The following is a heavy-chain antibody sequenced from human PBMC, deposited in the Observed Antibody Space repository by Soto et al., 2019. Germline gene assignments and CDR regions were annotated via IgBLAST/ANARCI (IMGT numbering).Heavy chain of an antibody. CDR2: IIPIFGTA. CDR3: ARENVVVPAENYYYYGMDV. CDR1: GGTFSSYA. D-gene: IGHD2-2*01. J-gene: IGHJ6*02. V-gene: IGHV1-69*13. Sequence: SVKVCCTACGGTFSSYAISWVRQAPGQGLEWMGGIIPIFGTANYAQKFQGRVTITADESTSTAYMELSSLRSEDTAVYYCARENVVVPAENYYYYGMDVWGQGTRSPSP.